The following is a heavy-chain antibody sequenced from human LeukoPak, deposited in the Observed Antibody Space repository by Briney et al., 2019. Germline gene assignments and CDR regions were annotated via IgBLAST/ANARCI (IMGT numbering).Heavy chain of an antibody. J-gene: IGHJ4*02. D-gene: IGHD2-21*01. Sequence: ASVKVSCKASGYTFTSYDINWVRQATGQGLEWMGWMNPNSGNTGYAQKFQGRVTITRNTCISTAYMELSSLRSEDTAVYYCARGRIVVGNFDYWGQGTLVTVSS. CDR3: ARGRIVVGNFDY. CDR2: MNPNSGNT. CDR1: GYTFTSYD. V-gene: IGHV1-8*03.